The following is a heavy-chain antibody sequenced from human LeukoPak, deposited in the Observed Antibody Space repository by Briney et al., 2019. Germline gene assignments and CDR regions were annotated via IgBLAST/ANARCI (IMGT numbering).Heavy chain of an antibody. V-gene: IGHV4-59*01. CDR3: VRVRGSYYSLYFDY. Sequence: KFSGTLSLTCTASGGSISSYYWSWIRQPPGKGLEWIGYIYYSGSTNYNPSLKSRVTISVDTSKNQFSLKLSSVTAADTAVYYCVRVRGSYYSLYFDYWGQGTLVTVSS. D-gene: IGHD1-26*01. CDR1: GGSISSYY. CDR2: IYYSGST. J-gene: IGHJ4*02.